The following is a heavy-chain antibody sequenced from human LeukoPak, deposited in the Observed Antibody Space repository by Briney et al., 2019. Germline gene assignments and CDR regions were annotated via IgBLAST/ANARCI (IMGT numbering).Heavy chain of an antibody. CDR2: IYSGGST. Sequence: PGGSLRLSCAASGFTVNYNYMSWVRQAPGKGLEWVSVIYSGGSTYYADSVKGRFTISRDNSKNTVYLQMNSLRVEDTGVYYCARVKVATTYWFDPWGQGTLVTVSP. CDR1: GFTVNYNY. V-gene: IGHV3-66*01. D-gene: IGHD4-23*01. J-gene: IGHJ5*02. CDR3: ARVKVATTYWFDP.